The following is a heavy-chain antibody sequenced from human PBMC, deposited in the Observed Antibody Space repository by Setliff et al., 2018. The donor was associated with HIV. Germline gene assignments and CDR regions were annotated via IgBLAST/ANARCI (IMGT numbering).Heavy chain of an antibody. J-gene: IGHJ6*04. V-gene: IGHV1-69-2*01. CDR1: GYSFGSYF. Sequence: ASVKVSCKASGYSFGSYFMHWVRQAPGKGLEWMGRIDPEDGETIYAEKFRGRVTITTNTSADTAYMELSSLRFEDTAVYYCARDGGPGSGWGDYSYYYSMDVWGKGTTVTVSS. CDR2: IDPEDGET. CDR3: ARDGGPGSGWGDYSYYYSMDV. D-gene: IGHD6-19*01.